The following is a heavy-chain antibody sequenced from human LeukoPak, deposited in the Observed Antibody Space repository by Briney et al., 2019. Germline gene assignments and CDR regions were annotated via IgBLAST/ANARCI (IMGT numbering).Heavy chain of an antibody. CDR2: LIGSSGST. D-gene: IGHD5-12*01. Sequence: GGSLRLSCAASGFTSINYAMNWVRQAPGKGLEWVSVLIGSSGSTDYADPVKGRYTISRDNSKNTLFLQMNSLRAEDTAIYYCAKGAYDYIEIGYFDSWGQGTLVTVSS. CDR1: GFTSINYA. J-gene: IGHJ4*02. V-gene: IGHV3-23*01. CDR3: AKGAYDYIEIGYFDS.